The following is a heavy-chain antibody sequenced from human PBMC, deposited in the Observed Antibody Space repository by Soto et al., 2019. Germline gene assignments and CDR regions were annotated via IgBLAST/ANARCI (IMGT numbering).Heavy chain of an antibody. D-gene: IGHD2-21*01. J-gene: IGHJ3*02. CDR3: AADCSSSFDAFDI. CDR2: IDVGSGKT. CDR1: GYTFTSYG. Sequence: ASVKVSCKSSGYTFTSYGISWVRQAPGQGLEWMGWIDVGSGKTNYAQKFQERVTITRDTSTSTAYMELSSLRSEDTAVYYCAADCSSSFDAFDIWGQGTMVNVSS. V-gene: IGHV1-58*02.